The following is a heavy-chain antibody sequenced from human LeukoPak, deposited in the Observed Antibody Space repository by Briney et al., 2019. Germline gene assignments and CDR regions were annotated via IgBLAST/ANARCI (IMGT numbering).Heavy chain of an antibody. D-gene: IGHD2-2*01. CDR1: GGSISSGGYS. CDR2: IYHSGST. CDR3: ARVVGVVVPAAKNNWFDP. V-gene: IGHV4-30-2*01. J-gene: IGHJ5*02. Sequence: SESLSLTCAVSGGSISSGGYSWSWIRQPPGKGLEWIGYIYHSGSTYYNPSLKSRVTISVDRSKNQFSLKLSSVTAADTAVYYCARVVGVVVPAAKNNWFDPWGQGTLVTVSS.